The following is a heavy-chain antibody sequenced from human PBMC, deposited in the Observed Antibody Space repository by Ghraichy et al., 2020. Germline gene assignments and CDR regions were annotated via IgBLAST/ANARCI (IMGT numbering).Heavy chain of an antibody. CDR1: GFPFSTYR. D-gene: IGHD3-22*01. CDR3: ARDDYDSSGYHIDY. Sequence: GSLNISCAASGFPFSTYRMNWVRQAPGKGLEWVSIISASSSFIYYADSVKGRFTISRDNAKNSLYLQMNSLRADDTAVYYCARDDYDSSGYHIDYWGQGTLVTVSS. J-gene: IGHJ4*02. V-gene: IGHV3-21*01. CDR2: ISASSSFI.